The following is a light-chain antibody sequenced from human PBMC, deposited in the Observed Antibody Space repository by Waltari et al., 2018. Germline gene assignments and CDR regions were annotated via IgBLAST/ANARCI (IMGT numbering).Light chain of an antibody. J-gene: IGLJ3*02. CDR3: CSYAGSPRWL. V-gene: IGLV2-11*01. Sequence: QSALTQPRSVSGSPGQSVAISCTGTNSDVGGYNYLSWDQHHPGTAPKLMIYDVNKRPAGVPDRFAGSKAGSTASRTISGLQAEDEAVHDCCSYAGSPRWLFGGGTKLTVL. CDR1: NSDVGGYNY. CDR2: DVN.